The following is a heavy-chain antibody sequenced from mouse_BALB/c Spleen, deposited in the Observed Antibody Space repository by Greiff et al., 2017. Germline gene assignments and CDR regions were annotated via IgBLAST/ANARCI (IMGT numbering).Heavy chain of an antibody. Sequence: VKLVESGAELARPGASVKLSCKASGYTFTSYWMQWVKQRPGQGLEWIGAIYPGDGDTRYTQKFKGKATLTADKSSSTAYMQLSSLASEDSAVYYCARSGGYYFDYWGQGTTLTVSS. CDR3: ARSGGYYFDY. CDR2: IYPGDGDT. J-gene: IGHJ2*01. D-gene: IGHD3-1*01. CDR1: GYTFTSYW. V-gene: IGHV1-87*01.